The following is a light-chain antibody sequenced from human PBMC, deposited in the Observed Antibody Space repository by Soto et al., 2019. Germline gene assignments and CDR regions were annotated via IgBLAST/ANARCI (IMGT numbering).Light chain of an antibody. Sequence: QSVLTQPPSVSAAPGQEVTISCSGSSSNIGNNYVSWYQQLPGTAPKLLIYDNNKRPSGIPDRFSGSKPGTSATLGITGLQTGDEADYYCGTWDSSLSAEVFGTGTKVTVL. J-gene: IGLJ1*01. CDR1: SSNIGNNY. CDR2: DNN. CDR3: GTWDSSLSAEV. V-gene: IGLV1-51*01.